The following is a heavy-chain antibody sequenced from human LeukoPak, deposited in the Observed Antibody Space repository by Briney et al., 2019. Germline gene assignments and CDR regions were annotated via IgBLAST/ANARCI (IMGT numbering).Heavy chain of an antibody. V-gene: IGHV4-39*07. J-gene: IGHJ5*02. CDR2: IYYSGST. Sequence: SETLSLTCTVSGGSISSSSYYWGWIRQPPGKGLEWIGSIYYSGSTYYNPSLKSRVTISVDTSKNQFSLKLSSVTAADTAVYYCARVRRWEPEAPPGEGRFDWFDPWGQGTLVTVSS. D-gene: IGHD1-26*01. CDR3: ARVRRWEPEAPPGEGRFDWFDP. CDR1: GGSISSSSYY.